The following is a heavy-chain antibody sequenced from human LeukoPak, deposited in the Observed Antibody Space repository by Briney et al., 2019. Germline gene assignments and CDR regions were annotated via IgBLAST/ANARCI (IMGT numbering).Heavy chain of an antibody. D-gene: IGHD6-25*01. CDR1: GGTVSSYT. CDR3: ALAAAYDAFDI. J-gene: IGHJ3*02. V-gene: IGHV1-69*02. CDR2: IIPILGIA. Sequence: ASVKVSCKASGGTVSSYTISWVRQAPGQGLEWMGRIIPILGIANYAQKFQGRVTITADKSTSTAYMELSSLRSEDTAVYYCALAAAYDAFDIWGQGTMVTVSS.